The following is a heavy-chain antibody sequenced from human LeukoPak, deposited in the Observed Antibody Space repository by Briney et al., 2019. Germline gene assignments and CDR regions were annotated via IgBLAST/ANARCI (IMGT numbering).Heavy chain of an antibody. J-gene: IGHJ4*02. Sequence: HPGGSLRLSCAASGFTFTSYPMSWVRQAPGKGLEWVSSISSSSTYIYYANSVKGRFTISRDNSKNTLYLQMNSLRAEDTAVYYCAKGRSYNWNDYWGQGTLVTVSS. CDR1: GFTFTSYP. D-gene: IGHD1-1*01. CDR3: AKGRSYNWNDY. CDR2: ISSSSTYI. V-gene: IGHV3-23*01.